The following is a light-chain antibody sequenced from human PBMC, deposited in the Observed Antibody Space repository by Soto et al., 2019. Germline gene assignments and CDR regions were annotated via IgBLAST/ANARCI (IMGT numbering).Light chain of an antibody. J-gene: IGLJ1*01. CDR2: GNN. CDR1: SSNIGSNP. V-gene: IGLV1-44*01. CDR3: AAWDDSLNGPYV. Sequence: QSVLTQPPSASGTPGQRVTISCSGSSSNIGSNPVNWYQQLPGTAPKLLIYGNNQRPSGVPDRFSGSESGTSASLAISGLQSEDEVDYYCAAWDDSLNGPYVFGTGTKVTVL.